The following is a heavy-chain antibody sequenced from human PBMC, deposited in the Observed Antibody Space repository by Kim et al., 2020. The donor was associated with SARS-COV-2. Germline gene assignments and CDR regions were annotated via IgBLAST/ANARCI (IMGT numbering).Heavy chain of an antibody. V-gene: IGHV6-1*01. J-gene: IGHJ6*02. CDR3: AREERYRDYYYYGMDV. D-gene: IGHD1-26*01. Sequence: SVKSRITINPDTSKNQFSLQLNSVTPEDTAVYYCAREERYRDYYYYGMDVWGQGTTVTVSS.